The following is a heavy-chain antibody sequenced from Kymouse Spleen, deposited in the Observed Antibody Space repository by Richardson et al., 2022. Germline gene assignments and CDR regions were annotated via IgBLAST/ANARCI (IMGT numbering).Heavy chain of an antibody. CDR1: GGSISSYY. CDR2: IYYSGST. Sequence: QVQLQESGPGLVKPSETLSLTCTVSGGSISSYYWSWIRQPPGKGLEWIGYIYYSGSTNYNPSLKSRVTISVDTSKNQFSLKLSSVTAADTAVYYCARLRPPDAFDIWGQGTMVTVSS. CDR3: ARLRPPDAFDI. D-gene: IGHD5-12*01. V-gene: IGHV4-59*01. J-gene: IGHJ3*02.